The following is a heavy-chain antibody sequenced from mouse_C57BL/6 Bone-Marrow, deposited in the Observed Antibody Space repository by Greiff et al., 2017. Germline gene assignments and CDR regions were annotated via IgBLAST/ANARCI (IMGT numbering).Heavy chain of an antibody. CDR2: IDPSDSYT. D-gene: IGHD1-1*01. CDR3: ARDITTVVERTWFAD. V-gene: IGHV1-69*01. J-gene: IGHJ3*01. CDR1: GYTFTSYW. Sequence: VQLQQPGAELVMPGASVKLSCKASGYTFTSYWMPWVKQRPGQGLEWIGEIDPSDSYTNYTQKFKGKSTLTVDKSSSTAYMQLSSLTSEDSAVYYCARDITTVVERTWFADWGQGTLVTVSA.